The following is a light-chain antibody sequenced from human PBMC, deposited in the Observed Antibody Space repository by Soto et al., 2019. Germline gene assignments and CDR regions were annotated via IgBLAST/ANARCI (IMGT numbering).Light chain of an antibody. CDR1: QSVSSSS. Sequence: EIVLTQSPGTLSLSPGERATLSCRASQSVSSSSLAWYQQKPGQAPRLLIYGASSRATGILDRFSGSGSGTDFTLTISRLEPEDFAVYYCQQYGSSPPMYTFGQGTKLEIK. CDR3: QQYGSSPPMYT. CDR2: GAS. J-gene: IGKJ2*01. V-gene: IGKV3-20*01.